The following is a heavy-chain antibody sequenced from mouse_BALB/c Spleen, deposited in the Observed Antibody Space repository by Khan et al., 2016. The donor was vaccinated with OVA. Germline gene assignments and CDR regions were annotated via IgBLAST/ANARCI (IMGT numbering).Heavy chain of an antibody. CDR2: IDPPNDDS. J-gene: IGHJ3*01. V-gene: IGHV14-3*02. D-gene: IGHD2-1*01. CDR1: GFNIKDTY. CDR3: TALHGNSFAY. Sequence: VQLQQSGAELVTPAASVKLSCSASGFNIKDTYIHWMKQRPEQGLEWIGRIDPPNDDSKYGPKLPAQANLTADTSSHAAYIQHSSLTYEDTTVYYCTALHGNSFAYWGQGTLVSVSA.